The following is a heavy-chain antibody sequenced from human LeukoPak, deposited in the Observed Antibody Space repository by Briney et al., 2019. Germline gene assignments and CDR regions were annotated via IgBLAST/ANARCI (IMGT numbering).Heavy chain of an antibody. Sequence: SETLSLTCTVSGGSISSYYWSWIRQPPGKGLEWIGYIYYSGSTNYNPSLKSRVTISVDTSKNQFSPKLTSVTAADTAVYYCARDSSAFAGWFDPWGQGTLVTVSS. CDR2: IYYSGST. CDR1: GGSISSYY. CDR3: ARDSSAFAGWFDP. D-gene: IGHD6-19*01. V-gene: IGHV4-59*01. J-gene: IGHJ5*02.